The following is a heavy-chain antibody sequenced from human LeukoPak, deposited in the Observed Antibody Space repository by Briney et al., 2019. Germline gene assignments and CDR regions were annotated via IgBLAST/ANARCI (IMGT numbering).Heavy chain of an antibody. CDR2: ISSSSSYI. J-gene: IGHJ3*02. V-gene: IGHV3-21*01. CDR3: ARVPPGGQLLHPI. D-gene: IGHD2-2*01. CDR1: GFTFSSYS. Sequence: PGGSLRLSCAASGFTFSSYSMNWVRQAPGKGLEWVSSISSSSSYIYYADSVKGRFTISRDNAKNSLYLQMNSPRAEDTAVYYCARVPPGGQLLHPIWGQGTMVTVSS.